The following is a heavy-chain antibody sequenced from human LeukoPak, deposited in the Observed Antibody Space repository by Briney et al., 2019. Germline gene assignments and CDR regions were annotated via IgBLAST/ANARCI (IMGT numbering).Heavy chain of an antibody. J-gene: IGHJ4*02. CDR3: ARVSVVVTARLFDY. D-gene: IGHD2-21*02. CDR1: GYTFTTYY. V-gene: IGHV1-46*01. CDR2: INPSGGST. Sequence: ASVKVSCKSSGYTFTTYYMHWVRQAPGQGLEWMGIINPSGGSTSYAQKFQGRVTMTRDTSISTAYMELSRLRSDDTAVYYCARVSVVVTARLFDYWGQGTLVTVSS.